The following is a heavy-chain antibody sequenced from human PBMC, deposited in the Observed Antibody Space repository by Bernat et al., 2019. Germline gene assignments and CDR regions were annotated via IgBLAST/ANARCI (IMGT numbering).Heavy chain of an antibody. V-gene: IGHV3-21*01. CDR3: ARDQYGDYTYDY. CDR1: GFTFTTYS. Sequence: VQLVESGGGVVQPGRSLRLSCAASGFTFTTYSMNWVRQAPGKGLEWVSVISSSTTYIYYADSVKGRFTISRDNAKNSLYLQMNSLRADDTAVYYCARDQYGDYTYDYWGQGTLVTVSS. D-gene: IGHD3-3*01. J-gene: IGHJ4*02. CDR2: ISSSTTYI.